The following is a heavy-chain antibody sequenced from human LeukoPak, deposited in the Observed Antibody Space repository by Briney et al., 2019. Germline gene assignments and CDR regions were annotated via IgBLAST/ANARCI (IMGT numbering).Heavy chain of an antibody. D-gene: IGHD2-15*01. Sequence: ASVKVSCKASGYTFTGCYMHWVRQAPGQGLEWMGWINPNSGGTNYAQKFQGRVIMTTDTSMTTAHMELSRLTSDDTAVYYCARAGGRSWFDPWGQGTLVTVSS. CDR3: ARAGGRSWFDP. J-gene: IGHJ5*02. CDR1: GYTFTGCY. CDR2: INPNSGGT. V-gene: IGHV1-2*02.